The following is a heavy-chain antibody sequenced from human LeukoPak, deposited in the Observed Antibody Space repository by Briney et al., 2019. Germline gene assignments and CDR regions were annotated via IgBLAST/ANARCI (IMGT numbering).Heavy chain of an antibody. CDR3: ARDLSYFDSSGYSSRNVFDI. CDR2: INPNSGDT. CDR1: GYSFIGYY. Sequence: ASVNVSCKASGYSFIGYYINWVRQAPGQGLEWMGWINPNSGDTNFAQNFQGRVTVTGDTSISTAFMEVTRLRSDDTAVYYCARDLSYFDSSGYSSRNVFDIWGQGTMVTVSS. V-gene: IGHV1-2*02. D-gene: IGHD3-22*01. J-gene: IGHJ3*02.